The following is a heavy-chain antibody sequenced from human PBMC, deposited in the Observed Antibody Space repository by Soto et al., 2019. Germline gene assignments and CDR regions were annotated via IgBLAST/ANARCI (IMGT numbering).Heavy chain of an antibody. J-gene: IGHJ4*02. CDR2: IYYSGST. CDR3: ARAPPGNYGYPSYFDD. V-gene: IGHV4-59*01. D-gene: IGHD3-10*01. CDR1: GGSISSYY. Sequence: SETLSLTCTVSGGSISSYYWSWIRQPPGKGLEWIGYIYYSGSTNYNPSLKSRVTISVDTSKNQFSLKLSSVTAADTAVYYCARAPPGNYGYPSYFDDGGQGNLITIAS.